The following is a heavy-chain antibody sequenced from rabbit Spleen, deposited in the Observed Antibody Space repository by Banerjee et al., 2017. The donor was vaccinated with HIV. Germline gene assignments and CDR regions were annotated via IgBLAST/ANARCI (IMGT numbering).Heavy chain of an antibody. Sequence: QEQLEESGGDLVKPGASLTLTCTASGVSFSLTSYMCWVRQAPGKGLEWIACIDTGSSGFTYFASWAKGRFTISKTSSTTVTLQMTSLTAADTATYFCARDTSSSFSSYGMDLWGQGTLVTVS. D-gene: IGHD1-1*01. CDR3: ARDTSSSFSSYGMDL. CDR1: GVSFSLTSY. CDR2: IDTGSSGFT. J-gene: IGHJ6*01. V-gene: IGHV1S45*01.